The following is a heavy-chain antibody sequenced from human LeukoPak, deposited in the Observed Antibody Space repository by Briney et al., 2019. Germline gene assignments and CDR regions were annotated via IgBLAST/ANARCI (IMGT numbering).Heavy chain of an antibody. CDR2: INAGNGNT. D-gene: IGHD3-10*01. J-gene: IGHJ4*02. CDR3: ARDGLLWFGELFDY. CDR1: GYAFTSYA. V-gene: IGHV1-3*01. Sequence: GASVKVSCKASGYAFTSYAMHWVRQAPGQRLEWMGWINAGNGNTKYSQKFQGRVTITRDASASTAYMELSSPRSEDTAVYYCARDGLLWFGELFDYWGQGTLVTVSS.